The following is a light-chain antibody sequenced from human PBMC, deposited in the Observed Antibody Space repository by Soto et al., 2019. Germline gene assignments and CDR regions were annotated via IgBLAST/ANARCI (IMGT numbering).Light chain of an antibody. J-gene: IGKJ1*01. Sequence: DIQLTQSPSTLSASIGDRVTITCRASQSINDWLAWYQQKPGKAPKFLIYKASTLESGVPSRFSGSGSGTEFTLTISSLQPDDFATYYCQQYNNYWTFGQGTKVEIK. CDR2: KAS. V-gene: IGKV1-5*03. CDR1: QSINDW. CDR3: QQYNNYWT.